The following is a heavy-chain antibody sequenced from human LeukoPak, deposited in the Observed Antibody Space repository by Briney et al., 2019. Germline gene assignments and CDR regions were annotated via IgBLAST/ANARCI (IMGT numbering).Heavy chain of an antibody. D-gene: IGHD6-19*01. CDR1: GFTFSSYW. Sequence: GGSLRLSCAASGFTFSSYWMHWVRQAPGKGLVWVSRIKSDGRSTSYADSVKGRFTISRDNAKNTLYLQMNSLRAEDTAVYFCARVGAVAGAFDIWGQGTMVTVSS. J-gene: IGHJ3*02. CDR2: IKSDGRST. CDR3: ARVGAVAGAFDI. V-gene: IGHV3-74*01.